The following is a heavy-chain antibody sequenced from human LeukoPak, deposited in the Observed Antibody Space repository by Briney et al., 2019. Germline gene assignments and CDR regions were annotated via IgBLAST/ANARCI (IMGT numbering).Heavy chain of an antibody. CDR2: IYTPGST. V-gene: IGHV4-4*07. CDR1: GGSISSYH. CDR3: ARMGAQLVLVSWFDP. J-gene: IGHJ5*02. D-gene: IGHD6-6*01. Sequence: SETLSLTCTVSGGSISSYHWSWIRQPAGKGLEWIGHIYTPGSTKYNPSLKSRVTMSVDTSKNQFSLKLNSVTAADTAVYYCARMGAQLVLVSWFDPWGQGTLVTVSS.